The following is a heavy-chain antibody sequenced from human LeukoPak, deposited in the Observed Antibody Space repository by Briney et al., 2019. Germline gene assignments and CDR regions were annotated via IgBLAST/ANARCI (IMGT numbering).Heavy chain of an antibody. D-gene: IGHD3-10*01. CDR2: ISYDGSNK. J-gene: IGHJ6*04. CDR1: GFTFSSYA. V-gene: IGHV3-30*04. CDR3: ARGMVRANGYYYGMDV. Sequence: PGGSLRLSCAASGFTFSSYAMHWVRQAPGKGLEWVAVISYDGSNKYYADSVKGRFTISRDNSKNTLYLQMNSLRAEDTAVYYCARGMVRANGYYYGMDVWGKGTTVTVSS.